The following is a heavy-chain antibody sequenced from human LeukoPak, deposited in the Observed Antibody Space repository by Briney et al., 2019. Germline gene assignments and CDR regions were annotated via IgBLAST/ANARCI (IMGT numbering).Heavy chain of an antibody. CDR1: GGSFSGYY. CDR2: INHSGST. Sequence: PSETLSLTCAVYGGSFSGYYWSWIRQPPGKGLEWIGEINHSGSTNYNPSLKSRVTISVDTSKNQFSLKLSSVTAADTAVYYCARAKITMVRGVIITRAFDIWGQGTMVTVSS. CDR3: ARAKITMVRGVIITRAFDI. J-gene: IGHJ3*02. D-gene: IGHD3-10*01. V-gene: IGHV4-34*01.